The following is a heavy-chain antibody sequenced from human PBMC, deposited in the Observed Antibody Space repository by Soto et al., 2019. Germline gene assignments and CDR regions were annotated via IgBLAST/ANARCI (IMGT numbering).Heavy chain of an antibody. CDR2: FHYNENT. V-gene: IGHV4-39*01. CDR3: ARLGGYCSGTSTSCYGFYGMDV. Sequence: SETLSLTCNVSGGSISSSPYSWGWIRQPPGGGLDCIGTFHYNENTYYNPSLGSRVTISVDTSKNQFSLRVTSVTVADTAVYYCARLGGYCSGTSTSCYGFYGMDVWGQGTTVTVS. CDR1: GGSISSSPYS. D-gene: IGHD2-2*01. J-gene: IGHJ6*02.